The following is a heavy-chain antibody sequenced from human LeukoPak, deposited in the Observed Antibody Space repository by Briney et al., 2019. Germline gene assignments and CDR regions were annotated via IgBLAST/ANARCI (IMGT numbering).Heavy chain of an antibody. CDR1: GFTFSSSA. V-gene: IGHV3-23*01. D-gene: IGHD4-11*01. CDR3: AKSSRMTTVTTPDY. Sequence: PGGSLRLSCAASGFTFSSSAMSWVRQAPGKGLEWVSAISNNGGYTYYADSVQGRFTISRDNSKSTLCLQMNSLRAEDTAVYYCAKSSRMTTVTTPDYWGQGTLVAVSS. J-gene: IGHJ4*02. CDR2: ISNNGGYT.